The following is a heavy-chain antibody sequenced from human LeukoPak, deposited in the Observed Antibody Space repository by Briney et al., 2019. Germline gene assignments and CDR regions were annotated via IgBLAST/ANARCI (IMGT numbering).Heavy chain of an antibody. Sequence: GASVKVSCKASGYTFTSYYMHWVRQAPGQGLEWMGIINPSGGSTSYAQKFQGRVTMTRDTSTSTVYMELSSLRSEDTAVYYCARVGPDTSRAEYFQHWGQGTLVTVSS. CDR2: INPSGGST. CDR1: GYTFTSYY. D-gene: IGHD2/OR15-2a*01. J-gene: IGHJ1*01. CDR3: ARVGPDTSRAEYFQH. V-gene: IGHV1-46*01.